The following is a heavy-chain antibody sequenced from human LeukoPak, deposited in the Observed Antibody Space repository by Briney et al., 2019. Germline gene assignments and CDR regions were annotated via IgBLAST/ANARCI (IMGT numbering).Heavy chain of an antibody. V-gene: IGHV3-23*01. D-gene: IGHD2-21*02. CDR3: ARSCDGDCYSDY. CDR1: GFTLSSYA. J-gene: IGHJ4*02. CDR2: ISGSGAST. Sequence: GGSLRLSCAASGFTLSSYAMSWVRQAPGKGLEWVSSISGSGASTYYADSVKGRFTISRDNAKNSLYLQMSSLRVEDTAVYYCARSCDGDCYSDYWGQGTLVTVSS.